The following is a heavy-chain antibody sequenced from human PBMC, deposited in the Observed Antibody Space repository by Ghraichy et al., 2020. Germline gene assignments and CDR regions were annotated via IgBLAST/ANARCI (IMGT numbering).Heavy chain of an antibody. CDR2: INHSGST. Sequence: SETLSLTCAVYGGSFSGYYWSWIRQPPGKGLEWIGEINHSGSTNYNPSLKSRVTISVDTSKNQFSLKLSSVTAADTAVYYCARGPERSHIVVVPAASLDYWGQGTLVTVSS. CDR1: GGSFSGYY. CDR3: ARGPERSHIVVVPAASLDY. J-gene: IGHJ4*02. V-gene: IGHV4-34*01. D-gene: IGHD2-2*01.